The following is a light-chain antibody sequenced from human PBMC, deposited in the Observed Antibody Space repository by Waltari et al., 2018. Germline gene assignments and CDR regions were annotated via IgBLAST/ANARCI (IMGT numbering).Light chain of an antibody. CDR3: QQYYSRRT. V-gene: IGKV4-1*01. CDR2: WAS. CDR1: QTILYNSNDKNY. Sequence: IVMTQSPDSLAVSLGERATINCKSSQTILYNSNDKNYLAWYQQKPGQPPRLLIYWASTRESGVPDRFSGSGSGTDFTLTISNLQAEDVAVYYGQQYYSRRTFGQGTKVEL. J-gene: IGKJ1*01.